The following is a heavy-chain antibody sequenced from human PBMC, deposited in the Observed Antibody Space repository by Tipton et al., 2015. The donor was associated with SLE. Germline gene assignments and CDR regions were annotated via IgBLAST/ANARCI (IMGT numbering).Heavy chain of an antibody. Sequence: SLRLSCAASGFTFSSYAMSWVRQAPGKGLEWVGFIRTKAYSESTDYAASVKGRFSISRDDSKSIAYLQMNSLKTEDTAVYYCTRLHMITFPGFDYWGQGTLVTVSS. CDR2: IRTKAYSEST. CDR1: GFTFSSYA. D-gene: IGHD3-16*01. CDR3: TRLHMITFPGFDY. V-gene: IGHV3-49*04. J-gene: IGHJ4*02.